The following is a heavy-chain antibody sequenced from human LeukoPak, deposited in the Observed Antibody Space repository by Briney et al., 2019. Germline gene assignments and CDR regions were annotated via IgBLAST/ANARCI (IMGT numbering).Heavy chain of an antibody. CDR2: ISGSAHKI. J-gene: IGHJ4*02. D-gene: IGHD5-18*01. CDR1: GGSVSSDIY. Sequence: ETLSLTCIGSGGSVSSDIYHWSWIRQAPEKGLDGVSVISGSAHKIRYADSVKGRFTISRDNSENIVYLQMNNLRVEDTAVYYCAGRPTGYSSGYIHWGQGTLVTVSS. CDR3: AGRPTGYSSGYIH. V-gene: IGHV3-23*01.